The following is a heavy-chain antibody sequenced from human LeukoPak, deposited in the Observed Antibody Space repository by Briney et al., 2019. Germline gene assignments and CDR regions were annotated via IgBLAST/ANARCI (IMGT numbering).Heavy chain of an antibody. J-gene: IGHJ4*02. CDR2: ISRDGTST. CDR3: ARGRYGPDY. Sequence: GGSPRLSCAASGVTFSSHSMHWVRQAPGKGLVWVSGISRDGTSTNYADAVKGRFTISRDNAKNTLYLQMNSLRVEDTAVYSCARGRYGPDYCGQGTLVTVSS. V-gene: IGHV3-74*01. CDR1: GVTFSSHS. D-gene: IGHD3-9*01.